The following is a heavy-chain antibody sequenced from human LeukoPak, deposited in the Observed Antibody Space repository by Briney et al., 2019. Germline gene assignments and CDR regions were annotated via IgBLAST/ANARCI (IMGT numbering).Heavy chain of an antibody. J-gene: IGHJ6*02. V-gene: IGHV2-70*11. D-gene: IGHD5-24*01. Sequence: ESGPALVKPTQTLTLTCTFSGFSLSTSGMCVSWIRQPPGKALEWLARIDWDDDRYYNASLKTRLTISKDTSKNQVVLTMTNMDPVDTATYYCARSSRDHYYNYGMDIWGQGTTVTVSS. CDR3: ARSSRDHYYNYGMDI. CDR1: GFSLSTSGMC. CDR2: IDWDDDR.